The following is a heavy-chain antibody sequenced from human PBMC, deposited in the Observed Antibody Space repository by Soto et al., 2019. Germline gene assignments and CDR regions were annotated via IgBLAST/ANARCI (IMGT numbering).Heavy chain of an antibody. CDR3: ARDQEGWLSPPGY. CDR2: INASDGST. Sequence: ASVKVSCKASGYTFTSYYMHWVRQAPGQGLEWMGIINASDGSTSYAQKFQGRVTMTTDTSTSTAYMELRSLRSDDTAVYYCARDQEGWLSPPGYWGQGTLVTVSS. D-gene: IGHD5-12*01. V-gene: IGHV1-46*01. J-gene: IGHJ4*02. CDR1: GYTFTSYY.